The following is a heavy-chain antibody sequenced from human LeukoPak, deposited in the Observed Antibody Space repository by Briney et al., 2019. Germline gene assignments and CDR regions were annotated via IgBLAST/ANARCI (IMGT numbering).Heavy chain of an antibody. Sequence: GGSLRLSCAASGFTFSTYWMTWVRQAPGKGLEWVANIKQDGSEKYFMDSVKGRFTISRDNANNSLYLQMNSLRAEDTAVYYCARDQGSGYNDAFDIWGQGTMVTVSS. J-gene: IGHJ3*02. CDR3: ARDQGSGYNDAFDI. CDR2: IKQDGSEK. CDR1: GFTFSTYW. D-gene: IGHD3-22*01. V-gene: IGHV3-7*01.